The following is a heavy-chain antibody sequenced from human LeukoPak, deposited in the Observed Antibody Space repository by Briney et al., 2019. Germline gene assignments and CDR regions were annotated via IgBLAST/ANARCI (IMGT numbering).Heavy chain of an antibody. D-gene: IGHD3-3*01. Sequence: ASVKVSCKASGYTFTSYDINWVRQATGQGREWMGWMNPNSGNTGYAQKFQGRVTMTRNTSISTAYMELSSLRSEDTAVYYCARTNYDFWSGYYYYYYMDVWGKGTTVTVSS. V-gene: IGHV1-8*01. J-gene: IGHJ6*03. CDR1: GYTFTSYD. CDR3: ARTNYDFWSGYYYYYYMDV. CDR2: MNPNSGNT.